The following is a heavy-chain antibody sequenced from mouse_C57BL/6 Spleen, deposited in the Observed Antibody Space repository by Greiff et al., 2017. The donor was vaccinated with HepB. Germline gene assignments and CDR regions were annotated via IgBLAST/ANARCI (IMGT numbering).Heavy chain of an antibody. Sequence: VHLVESGPGLVQPSQSLSITCTVSGFSLTSYGIHWVRQSPGKGLEWLGVIWRGGSTDYNAAFMSRLSITKDNSKSQVFFKMNSLQADDTAIYYCAKKTIYYDYPYWYFDVWGTGTTVTVSS. D-gene: IGHD2-4*01. CDR2: IWRGGST. V-gene: IGHV2-5*01. CDR3: AKKTIYYDYPYWYFDV. J-gene: IGHJ1*03. CDR1: GFSLTSYG.